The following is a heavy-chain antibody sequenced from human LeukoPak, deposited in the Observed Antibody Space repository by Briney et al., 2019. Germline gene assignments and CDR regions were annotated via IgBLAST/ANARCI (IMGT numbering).Heavy chain of an antibody. CDR3: ARNEGLNDYGIRGWFDP. CDR2: IIPIFGTA. J-gene: IGHJ5*02. D-gene: IGHD4-17*01. CDR1: GGTFISYA. Sequence: GSSVKVSCKASGGTFISYAISWVRQAPGQGREWMGGIIPIFGTANYAQKFQGRVTITADESTSTAYMELSSLRSEDTAVYYCARNEGLNDYGIRGWFDPWGQGTLVTVSS. V-gene: IGHV1-69*01.